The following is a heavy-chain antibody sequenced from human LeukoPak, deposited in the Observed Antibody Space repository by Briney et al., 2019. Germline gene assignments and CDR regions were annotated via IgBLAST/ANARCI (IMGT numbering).Heavy chain of an antibody. CDR3: ATRPGAENFQH. V-gene: IGHV1-2*04. CDR1: GYTFTGYY. CDR2: INPNSGGT. Sequence: GASVKVSCKASGYTFTGYYMHWVRQAPGQGLEWMGWINPNSGGTNYAQKFQGWVTMTRGTSISTAYMELSRLRSDDTAVYYCATRPGAENFQHGGKGPLATVPS. J-gene: IGHJ1*01.